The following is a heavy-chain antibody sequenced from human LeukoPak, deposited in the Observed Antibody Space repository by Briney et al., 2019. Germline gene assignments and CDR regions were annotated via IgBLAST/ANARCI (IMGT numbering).Heavy chain of an antibody. CDR3: ASTRGYSYGFPFDY. CDR1: GGSLTNYY. Sequence: SETLSLTCTVSGGSLTNYYWSWIRQPPGKGLDWIGHIYYSGSTNYNPSLKSRVTISLDTSKNQFSLKVISVTAADTAVYYCASTRGYSYGFPFDYWGQGTLVTVSS. CDR2: IYYSGST. D-gene: IGHD5-18*01. V-gene: IGHV4-59*08. J-gene: IGHJ4*02.